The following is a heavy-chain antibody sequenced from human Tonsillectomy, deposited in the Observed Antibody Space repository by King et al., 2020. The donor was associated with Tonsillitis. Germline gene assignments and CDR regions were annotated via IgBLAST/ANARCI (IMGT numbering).Heavy chain of an antibody. J-gene: IGHJ4*02. V-gene: IGHV4-61*02. CDR3: ARYYDFWSGSQYFDY. CDR1: GGSISSGSYY. Sequence: QLQESGPGLVKPSQTLSLTCTVSGGSISSGSYYWSWVRQPAGKGLEWIGRIYTSGSTNYNPSLKSRVAMSVDTSKNHFSLQLSSVTAADTAVYYCARYYDFWSGSQYFDYWGQGTLVTVSS. CDR2: IYTSGST. D-gene: IGHD3-3*01.